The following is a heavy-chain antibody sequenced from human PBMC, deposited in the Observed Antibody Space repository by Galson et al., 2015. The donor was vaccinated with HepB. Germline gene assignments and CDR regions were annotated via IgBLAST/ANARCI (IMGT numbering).Heavy chain of an antibody. CDR3: TTDILRRAGPLWFGELLYTDY. J-gene: IGHJ4*02. D-gene: IGHD3-10*01. V-gene: IGHV3-15*01. CDR1: GFTFSNAW. Sequence: SLRLSCAASGFTFSNAWMSWVRQAPGKGLEWVGRIKSKTDGGTTDYAAPVKGRFTISRDDSKNTLYLQMNSLKTEDTAVYYCTTDILRRAGPLWFGELLYTDYWGQGTLVTVSS. CDR2: IKSKTDGGTT.